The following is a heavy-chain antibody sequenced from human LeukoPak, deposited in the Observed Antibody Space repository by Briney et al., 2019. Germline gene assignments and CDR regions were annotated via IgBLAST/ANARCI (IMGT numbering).Heavy chain of an antibody. Sequence: PGGSLRLSCAASGFTFSSYEMNWVRQAPGKGLEWVSYITSSGSTIYYADSVKGRFTISRDNAKNSLYLQMSSLRAEDTAVYYCAREPLGIAAAVGDYWGQGTLVTVSS. J-gene: IGHJ4*02. CDR1: GFTFSSYE. CDR2: ITSSGSTI. CDR3: AREPLGIAAAVGDY. D-gene: IGHD6-13*01. V-gene: IGHV3-48*03.